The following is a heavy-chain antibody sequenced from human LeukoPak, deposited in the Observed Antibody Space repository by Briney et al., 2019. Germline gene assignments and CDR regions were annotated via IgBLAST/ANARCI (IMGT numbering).Heavy chain of an antibody. D-gene: IGHD3-22*01. CDR3: ARGTFGYCDSSGSKNWFDP. CDR1: GGSFSGYY. Sequence: SETLSLTCAVYGGSFSGYYWSWIRQPPGKGLEWIGEINHSGSTNYNPSLKSRVTISVDTSKNQFSLKLSSVTAADTAVYYCARGTFGYCDSSGSKNWFDPWGQGTLVTVSS. J-gene: IGHJ5*02. CDR2: INHSGST. V-gene: IGHV4-34*01.